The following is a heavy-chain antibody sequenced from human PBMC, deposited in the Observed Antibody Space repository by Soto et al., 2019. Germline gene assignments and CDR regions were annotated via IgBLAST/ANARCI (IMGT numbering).Heavy chain of an antibody. Sequence: SETLSLTCAVSGGSISHVYYYWSWIRQLPDKGLEWIGHIYNGGSTYNNTSLTSRVTISVDTSRNQLSLQLTSVSAADKAVYYCATGPSGDKVDSWGQGSLVTVSS. V-gene: IGHV4-30-4*01. D-gene: IGHD7-27*01. CDR3: ATGPSGDKVDS. J-gene: IGHJ4*02. CDR1: GGSISHVYYY. CDR2: IYNGGST.